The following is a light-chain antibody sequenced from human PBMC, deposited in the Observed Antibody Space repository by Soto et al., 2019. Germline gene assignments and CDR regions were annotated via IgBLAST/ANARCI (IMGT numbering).Light chain of an antibody. CDR2: TAS. Sequence: DIRMTQSPSSLSASVGDTVTITCRASQGISDYLSWVQHKPGEAPKLLIYTASSLQGGVPLRFSGAGSRTDFSLTISGLQHEYSATYYCQQTYTFPWTFGQGTRVDIK. V-gene: IGKV1-39*01. CDR3: QQTYTFPWT. CDR1: QGISDY. J-gene: IGKJ1*01.